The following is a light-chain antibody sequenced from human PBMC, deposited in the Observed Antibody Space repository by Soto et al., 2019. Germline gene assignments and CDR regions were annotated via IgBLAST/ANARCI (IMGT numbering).Light chain of an antibody. CDR1: QSISSW. J-gene: IGKJ1*01. Sequence: DIQMTQSPSTLSASVGDRVTITCRASQSISSWLAWYQQKPGKAPILMIYDASSLQSGVPATFSGSGSGTEFTLTISSLQPDDFATYYCQQYNSYPCTFGQGTKVEIK. CDR2: DAS. V-gene: IGKV1-5*01. CDR3: QQYNSYPCT.